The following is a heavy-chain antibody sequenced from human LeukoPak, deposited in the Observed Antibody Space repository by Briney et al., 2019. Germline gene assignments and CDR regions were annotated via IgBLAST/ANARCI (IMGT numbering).Heavy chain of an antibody. V-gene: IGHV4-39*02. J-gene: IGHJ5*02. CDR1: GASISTNNY. CDR3: ARVIYCSGGSCYDGAWFDP. CDR2: IYYSGNT. Sequence: SETLSLTCTVSGASISTNNYWGWIRQPPGMGLDWVGTIYYSGNTYYNPSLKSRLTISIDTSKNHFSLRLSSVTAADTAVYYCARVIYCSGGSCYDGAWFDPWGQGTLVTVSS. D-gene: IGHD2-15*01.